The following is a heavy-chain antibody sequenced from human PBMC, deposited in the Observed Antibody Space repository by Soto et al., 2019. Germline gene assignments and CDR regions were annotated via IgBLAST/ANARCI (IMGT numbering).Heavy chain of an antibody. V-gene: IGHV3-48*03. J-gene: IGHJ6*02. CDR2: ITSGGTVF. CDR1: GFNVGDYE. CDR3: AKRHHAQDYDFWSGNYLGMDV. Sequence: PGGPLRLSCAASGFNVGDYEMNWVRQAPGKGLEWISMITSGGTVFYYADSVRGRFTLSRDNSKNTLYRQMNSLRAEDTAVYYCAKRHHAQDYDFWSGNYLGMDVWGQGSTVTVSS. D-gene: IGHD3-3*01.